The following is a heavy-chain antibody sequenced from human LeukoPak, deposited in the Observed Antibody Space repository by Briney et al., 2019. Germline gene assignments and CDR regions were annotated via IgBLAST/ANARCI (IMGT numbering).Heavy chain of an antibody. CDR1: GYTFTSYG. J-gene: IGHJ6*03. Sequence: GASVKVSCKASGYTFTSYGISWVRQAPGQGLEWMGWISAYNGNTNYAQKLQGRVTMTTDTSTSTAYMELRSLRSDDTAVYYCARDVPYSSGWYVPDYYYYYMDVWGKGTTVTVSS. CDR3: ARDVPYSSGWYVPDYYYYYMDV. V-gene: IGHV1-18*01. CDR2: ISAYNGNT. D-gene: IGHD6-19*01.